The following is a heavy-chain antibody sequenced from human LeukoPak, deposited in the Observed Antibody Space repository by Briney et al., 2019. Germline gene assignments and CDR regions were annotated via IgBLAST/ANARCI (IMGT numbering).Heavy chain of an antibody. Sequence: GGSLRLSCVASGFTFISYWMTWVRQAPGKGLEWVAQISQDGTESYYVDSVRGRFTISRDNAKNSVYLQMNSLRPEDTAVYCARDSTGTVFDLWGKGTLVTVSS. CDR3: ARDSTGTVFDL. CDR2: ISQDGTES. D-gene: IGHD1-1*01. J-gene: IGHJ4*02. V-gene: IGHV3-7*04. CDR1: GFTFISYW.